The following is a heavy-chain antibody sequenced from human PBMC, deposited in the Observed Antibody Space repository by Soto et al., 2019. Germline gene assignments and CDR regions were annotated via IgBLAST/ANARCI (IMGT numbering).Heavy chain of an antibody. J-gene: IGHJ5*02. CDR3: ARAYISSSPYWFDP. Sequence: SETLSLTCTVSGGSVSSGSYYWSWIRQPPGKGLEWIGYIYYSGSTNYNPSLQSRVTISVDTSKNQFSLKLSSVTAADTAVYYCARAYISSSPYWFDPWGQGTMGTVSS. V-gene: IGHV4-61*01. D-gene: IGHD6-6*01. CDR2: IYYSGST. CDR1: GGSVSSGSYY.